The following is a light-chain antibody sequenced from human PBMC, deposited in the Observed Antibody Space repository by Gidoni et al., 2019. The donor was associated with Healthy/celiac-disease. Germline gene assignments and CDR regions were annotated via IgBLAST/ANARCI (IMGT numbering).Light chain of an antibody. CDR3: SSYTSSSTVI. CDR1: RSDVGDYNY. Sequence: QSALTQPASLSGTPGQSISLSFTGTRSDVGDYNYGSWYQQHQGKAPKLMIYDVTNRPSGFSNRFSGSKSGNTASLPISGLHAEDEADYYCSSYTSSSTVIFGGGTKLPVL. V-gene: IGLV2-14*03. J-gene: IGLJ2*01. CDR2: DVT.